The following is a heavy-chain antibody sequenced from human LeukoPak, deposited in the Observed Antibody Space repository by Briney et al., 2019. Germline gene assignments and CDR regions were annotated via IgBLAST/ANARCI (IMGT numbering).Heavy chain of an antibody. J-gene: IGHJ4*02. CDR2: VNPNSGGT. CDR3: ASVRYCSSTSCSKWSFDY. D-gene: IGHD2-2*01. CDR1: FTTGYF. V-gene: IGHV1-2*02. Sequence: ASVKVSCPFTTGYFIHWVRQAPGQGLEWMGWVNPNSGGTNYAQKFQGRVTMTRDTSISTAYMELSRLRSDDTAVYYCASVRYCSSTSCSKWSFDYWGQGTLVTVSS.